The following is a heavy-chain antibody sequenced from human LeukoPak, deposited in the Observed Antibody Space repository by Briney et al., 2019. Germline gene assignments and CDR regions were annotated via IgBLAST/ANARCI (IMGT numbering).Heavy chain of an antibody. V-gene: IGHV3-21*01. CDR2: ISSSSSYI. Sequence: GGSLRLSCAASGFTFSSYSMNWVRQAPGKGLEWVSSISSSSSYIYYADSVKGRFTISRDNAKNSLYLRMNSLRAEDTAVYYCARDVSQEYSGYDPNWFDPWGQGTLVTVSS. J-gene: IGHJ5*02. CDR1: GFTFSSYS. D-gene: IGHD5-12*01. CDR3: ARDVSQEYSGYDPNWFDP.